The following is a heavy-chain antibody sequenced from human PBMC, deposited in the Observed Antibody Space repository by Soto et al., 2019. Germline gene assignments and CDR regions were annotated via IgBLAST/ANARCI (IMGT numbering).Heavy chain of an antibody. CDR1: GVSITSGSYY. D-gene: IGHD3-3*01. J-gene: IGHJ4*02. V-gene: IGHV4-30-4*01. CDR3: GRGGYYTSGQTFKGWGPDC. Sequence: HVQLQESGPGPVTPSQTLSLSCTVSGVSITSGSYYWTWVRQSPGKGLEWIGYRYYSGNTYYNPSLNGRATITVDTANNQFFLKLTSVDSPGTGGYFWGRGGYYTSGQTFKGWGPDCWGQGTLVTVSS. CDR2: RYYSGNT.